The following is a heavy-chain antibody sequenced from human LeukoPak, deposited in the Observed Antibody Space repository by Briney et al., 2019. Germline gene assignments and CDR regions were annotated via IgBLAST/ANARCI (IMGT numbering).Heavy chain of an antibody. CDR2: IYEKGGTT. V-gene: IGHV3-23*01. J-gene: IGHJ4*02. CDR1: GFTFRSHA. Sequence: GGSLRLSCVGSGFTFRSHAMSWVRQAPEKGLEFVSGIYEKGGTTYYADSVKGRFSISRDNSKNTLYLQMDSLRGEDTAVYYCAKDFRIGCSAHFDYWGQGALVTVSS. D-gene: IGHD6-19*01. CDR3: AKDFRIGCSAHFDY.